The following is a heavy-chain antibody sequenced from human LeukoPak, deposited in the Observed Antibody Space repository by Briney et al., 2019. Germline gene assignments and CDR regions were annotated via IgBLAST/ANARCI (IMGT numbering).Heavy chain of an antibody. V-gene: IGHV3-30*02. CDR2: IRYDGSNK. J-gene: IGHJ4*02. Sequence: GGSLRLSCAASGFTFSSYGMHWVRQAPGKGLEWVAFIRYDGSNKYYADSVKGRFTISRDNSKNTLYLQMNSLRAEDTAVYYCAKVGPLLWFGELAVFDYWGQGTLVTVSS. CDR3: AKVGPLLWFGELAVFDY. CDR1: GFTFSSYG. D-gene: IGHD3-10*01.